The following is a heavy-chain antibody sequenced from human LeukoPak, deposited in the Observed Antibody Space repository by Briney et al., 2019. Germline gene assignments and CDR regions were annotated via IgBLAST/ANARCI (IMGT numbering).Heavy chain of an antibody. CDR2: ISSGGGNT. V-gene: IGHV3-23*01. CDR1: GFTFSTYA. Sequence: PGGSLKISCAASGFTFSTYAMSWIRQAPGKGLEWVSAISSGGGNTDYADSVKGRFTISRDNSKNTLYLQMNSLRAEDTAVYYCAKEPYGDYAHDAFDIWGQGTMVTVSS. J-gene: IGHJ3*02. CDR3: AKEPYGDYAHDAFDI. D-gene: IGHD4-17*01.